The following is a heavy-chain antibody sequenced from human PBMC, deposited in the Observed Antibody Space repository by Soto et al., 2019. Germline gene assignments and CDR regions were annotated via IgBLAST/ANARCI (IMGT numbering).Heavy chain of an antibody. Sequence: GASVKVSCKASGYTFTSYGISWVRQAPGQGLEWMGWISAYNGNTNYAQKHQGRVTMTTDTSTSTAYMGLRSLRSDDTAVYYCASNRPYYDILTGYPFYYFDYWGQGTLVTVSS. CDR1: GYTFTSYG. J-gene: IGHJ4*02. D-gene: IGHD3-9*01. CDR3: ASNRPYYDILTGYPFYYFDY. CDR2: ISAYNGNT. V-gene: IGHV1-18*01.